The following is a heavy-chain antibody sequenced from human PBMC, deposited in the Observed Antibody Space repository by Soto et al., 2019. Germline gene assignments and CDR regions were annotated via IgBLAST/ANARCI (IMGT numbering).Heavy chain of an antibody. V-gene: IGHV1-69*12. CDR3: ARGKQQLWTNYYYYGMDV. J-gene: IGHJ6*02. Sequence: QVQLVQSGAEVKKPGSSVKVSCKASGGTFSSYAISWVRQAPGQGLEWMGGIIPIFGTANYAQKFQGRVTITVDESTSTAYMELSSLRSEDTAVYYCARGKQQLWTNYYYYGMDVWGQGTTVTVSS. CDR2: IIPIFGTA. D-gene: IGHD6-13*01. CDR1: GGTFSSYA.